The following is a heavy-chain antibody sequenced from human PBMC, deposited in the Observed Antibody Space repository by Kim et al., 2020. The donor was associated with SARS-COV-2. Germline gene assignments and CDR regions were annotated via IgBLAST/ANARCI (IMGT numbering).Heavy chain of an antibody. D-gene: IGHD1-26*01. CDR3: AKTGVSGSYNWFDP. V-gene: IGHV7-4-1*02. CDR1: GYTFTSYA. J-gene: IGHJ5*02. Sequence: ASVKVSCKASGYTFTSYAMNWVRQAPGQGLEWMGWINTNTGNPTYAQGFTGRFVFSLDTSVSTAYLQISSLKAEDTAVYYCAKTGVSGSYNWFDPWGQGTLVTVSS. CDR2: INTNTGNP.